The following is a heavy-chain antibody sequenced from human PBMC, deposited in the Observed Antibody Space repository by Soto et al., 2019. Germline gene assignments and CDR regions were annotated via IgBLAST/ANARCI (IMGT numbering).Heavy chain of an antibody. D-gene: IGHD1-26*01. J-gene: IGHJ6*02. Sequence: EVQVLESGGGLVQPGGSLRLSCAASGFTFSNSAMSWVRQAPGKGLEWVSAISGSGGSTYYADSVKGRFTISRDNSKNTLYLQMNSLRAEDTAVYYCARHSGTYYGMDVWGQGTPVTVSS. V-gene: IGHV3-23*01. CDR2: ISGSGGST. CDR3: ARHSGTYYGMDV. CDR1: GFTFSNSA.